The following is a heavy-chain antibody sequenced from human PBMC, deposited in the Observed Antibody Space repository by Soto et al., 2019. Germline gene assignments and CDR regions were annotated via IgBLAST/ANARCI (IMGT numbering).Heavy chain of an antibody. CDR2: ISWNSGSI. Sequence: GGSLGLSCAAAGFTFDDYAMHWVRQAPGKGLEWVSGISWNSGSIGYADSVKGRFTISRDNAKNSLYLQMNSLRAEDTALYYCAKDAITMVRGVISYYGMDVWGQGT. J-gene: IGHJ6*02. D-gene: IGHD3-10*01. CDR1: GFTFDDYA. CDR3: AKDAITMVRGVISYYGMDV. V-gene: IGHV3-9*01.